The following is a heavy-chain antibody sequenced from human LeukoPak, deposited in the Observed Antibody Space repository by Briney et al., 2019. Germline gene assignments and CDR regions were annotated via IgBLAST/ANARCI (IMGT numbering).Heavy chain of an antibody. CDR1: GGSISSYY. D-gene: IGHD3-3*01. Sequence: SETLSLTCTVSGGSISSYYWSWIRQPPGKGLEWIGYIDYSGSTNYNPSLKSRVTISVATSKNQCSLKLSSVTAADTAVYYCAREYYDFWSAYYLLDYWGQGTLVTVSS. J-gene: IGHJ4*02. CDR3: AREYYDFWSAYYLLDY. CDR2: IDYSGST. V-gene: IGHV4-59*01.